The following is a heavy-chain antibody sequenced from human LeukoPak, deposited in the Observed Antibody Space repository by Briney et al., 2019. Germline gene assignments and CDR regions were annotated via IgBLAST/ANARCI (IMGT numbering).Heavy chain of an antibody. Sequence: GASVNVSCKASGGTFSSYAISWVRQAPGQGLEWMGRIIPIFGTANYAQKFQGRVTITTDESTSTAYMELSSLRSEDTAVYYCARDDGECLFDYWGQGTLVAVSS. J-gene: IGHJ4*02. V-gene: IGHV1-69*05. CDR3: ARDDGECLFDY. CDR2: IIPIFGTA. CDR1: GGTFSSYA. D-gene: IGHD4-17*01.